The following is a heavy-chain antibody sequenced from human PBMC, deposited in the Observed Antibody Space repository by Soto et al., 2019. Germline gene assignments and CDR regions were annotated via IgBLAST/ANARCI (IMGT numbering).Heavy chain of an antibody. CDR3: ARGGGHYYGSGSYFLGDY. Sequence: QVQLVQSGAEVKKPGSSVKVSCKASGGTFSSYAISWVRQAPGQGLEWMGGIIPIFGTANYAQKFQGRVTITADKSTSTAYMELSSLRSEDTAVYYCARGGGHYYGSGSYFLGDYWGQGTLVTVSS. J-gene: IGHJ4*02. CDR1: GGTFSSYA. V-gene: IGHV1-69*06. CDR2: IIPIFGTA. D-gene: IGHD3-10*01.